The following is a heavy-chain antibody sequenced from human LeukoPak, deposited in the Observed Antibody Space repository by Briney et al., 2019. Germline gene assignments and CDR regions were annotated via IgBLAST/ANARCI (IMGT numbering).Heavy chain of an antibody. D-gene: IGHD2-2*02. CDR1: GGSISSYY. J-gene: IGHJ4*02. CDR2: IYYSGST. CDR3: ARGYCSSTSCYNLDY. V-gene: IGHV4-59*01. Sequence: TSETLSLTCTVSGGSISSYYWSWIRQPPGKGLEWIGYIYYSGSTNYSPSLKSRVTISVDTSKNQFSLKLSSVTAADTAVYYCARGYCSSTSCYNLDYWGQGTLVTVSS.